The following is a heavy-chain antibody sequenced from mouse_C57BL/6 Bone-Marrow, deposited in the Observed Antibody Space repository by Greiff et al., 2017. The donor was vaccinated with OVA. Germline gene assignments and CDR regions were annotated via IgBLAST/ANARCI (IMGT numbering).Heavy chain of an antibody. CDR3: ARLSYGSFDY. CDR2: ISSGGSYT. V-gene: IGHV5-6*01. Sequence: EVKLQESGGDLVKPGGSLKLSCAASGFTFSSYGMSWVRQTPDKRLEWVATISSGGSYTYYPDSVKGRFTISRDNAKNTLYLQMSSLKSEDTAMYYCARLSYGSFDYWGQGTTLTVSS. D-gene: IGHD2-1*01. CDR1: GFTFSSYG. J-gene: IGHJ2*01.